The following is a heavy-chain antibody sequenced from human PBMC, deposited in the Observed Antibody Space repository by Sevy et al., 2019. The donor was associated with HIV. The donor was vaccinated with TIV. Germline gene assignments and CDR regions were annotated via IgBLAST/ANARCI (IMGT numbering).Heavy chain of an antibody. D-gene: IGHD6-13*01. CDR1: GLTFDTYG. J-gene: IGHJ4*02. CDR2: ISSNGNTK. Sequence: GGSLSLSCAASGLTFDTYGMHWVRQTPGKGLEWVAVISSNGNTKSYGDSVKGRFTVSRDNSKSILYLQMNSLRAEDTAIYFWAKDSGYTINWYPGFWGQGTLVTVSS. CDR3: AKDSGYTINWYPGF. V-gene: IGHV3-30*18.